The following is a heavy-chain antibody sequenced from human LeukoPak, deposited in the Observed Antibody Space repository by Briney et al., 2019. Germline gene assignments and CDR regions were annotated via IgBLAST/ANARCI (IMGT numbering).Heavy chain of an antibody. J-gene: IGHJ4*02. V-gene: IGHV1-2*06. CDR1: GYTFTGYY. CDR3: ASVDYDILAGYSLFEY. Sequence: ASVKVSCKASGYTFTGYYMHWVRQAPGQGLEWMGRINPNSGGTNYAQKFQGRVTMTRDTSISTAYMELSRLRSDDTAVYYCASVDYDILAGYSLFEYWGQGTLVTVSS. CDR2: INPNSGGT. D-gene: IGHD3-9*01.